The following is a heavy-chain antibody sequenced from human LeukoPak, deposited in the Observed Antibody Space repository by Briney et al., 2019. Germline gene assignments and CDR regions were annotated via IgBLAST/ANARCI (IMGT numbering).Heavy chain of an antibody. J-gene: IGHJ4*02. D-gene: IGHD3-22*01. CDR3: ARAPYYYDSSGYYPRFDY. CDR1: GFTFSSYA. V-gene: IGHV3-30-3*01. CDR2: ISYDGSNK. Sequence: GGSLRLSCAASGFTFSSYAMHWVRQAPGKGLEWVAVISYDGSNKYYADSVKGRFTISRDNSKNTLYLQMNSLRAEDTAVYYCARAPYYYDSSGYYPRFDYWAREPWSPSPQ.